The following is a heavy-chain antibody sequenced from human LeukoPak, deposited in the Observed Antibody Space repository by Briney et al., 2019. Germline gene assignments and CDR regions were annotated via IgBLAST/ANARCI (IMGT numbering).Heavy chain of an antibody. CDR1: GFTFSDYY. D-gene: IGHD2-2*01. Sequence: RGSLRLSCAASGFTFSDYYMSWIRQAPGEGLEWVSYISSSSSYTNYADSVKGRFTISRDNAKNSLYLQMNSLRAEDTAVYYCARSCSSTSCPFDYWGQGTLVTVSS. V-gene: IGHV3-11*06. J-gene: IGHJ4*02. CDR3: ARSCSSTSCPFDY. CDR2: ISSSSSYT.